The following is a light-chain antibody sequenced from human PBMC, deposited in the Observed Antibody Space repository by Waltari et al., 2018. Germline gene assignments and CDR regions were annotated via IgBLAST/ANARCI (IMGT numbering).Light chain of an antibody. CDR3: SSYTSTSTLGI. Sequence: QSALTQPASVSGSPGQSITISCTGTSSDLGGYNYVSLYQQHPGKAPKLMIYDVTKRPSGVSDRFSGSKSGNTAALTISGLQAEDEADYYCSSYTSTSTLGIFGGGTKLTVL. J-gene: IGLJ2*01. CDR1: SSDLGGYNY. CDR2: DVT. V-gene: IGLV2-14*03.